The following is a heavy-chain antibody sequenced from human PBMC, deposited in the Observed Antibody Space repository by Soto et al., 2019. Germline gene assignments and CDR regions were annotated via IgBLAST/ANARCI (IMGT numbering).Heavy chain of an antibody. J-gene: IGHJ4*02. D-gene: IGHD3-3*01. CDR2: TYYSGST. CDR3: ARKADDFWSGYHFDY. Sequence: SETLSLTCTVSGDSISSSSYYWGWIRQPPGKGLEWIGSTYYSGSTYYNPSLKSRVTISVDTSKNQFSLKLSSVTAADTAVYYCARKADDFWSGYHFDYWGQGTLVTVSS. V-gene: IGHV4-39*01. CDR1: GDSISSSSYY.